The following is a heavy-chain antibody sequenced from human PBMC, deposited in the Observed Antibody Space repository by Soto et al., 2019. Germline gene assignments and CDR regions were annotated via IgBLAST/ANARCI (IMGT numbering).Heavy chain of an antibody. CDR1: GYTFTSYY. CDR2: INPSGGST. V-gene: IGHV1-46*01. D-gene: IGHD5-18*01. J-gene: IGHJ4*02. Sequence: ASVKVSCKASGYTFTSYYMHWVRQAPGQGLEWMGIINPSGGSTSYAQKFQGRVTMTRDTSTSTVYMELSSLRSEDTAVYYCARELSYSYGQGDYFDYWGKGTLVTVSS. CDR3: ARELSYSYGQGDYFDY.